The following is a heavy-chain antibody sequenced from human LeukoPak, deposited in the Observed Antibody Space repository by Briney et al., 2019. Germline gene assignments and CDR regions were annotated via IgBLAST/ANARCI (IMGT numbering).Heavy chain of an antibody. D-gene: IGHD2-2*02. CDR2: ISAYNGNT. CDR1: GYTFTSYG. CDR3: ARDSEAIPAAIGDDAFDI. V-gene: IGHV1-18*01. Sequence: GASVKVSCKASGYTFTSYGISWVRQAPGQGLEWMGWISAYNGNTNYAQKLQGRVTMTTDTSTSTAYMELRSLRSDDTAVYYCARDSEAIPAAIGDDAFDIWGQGTMVTASS. J-gene: IGHJ3*02.